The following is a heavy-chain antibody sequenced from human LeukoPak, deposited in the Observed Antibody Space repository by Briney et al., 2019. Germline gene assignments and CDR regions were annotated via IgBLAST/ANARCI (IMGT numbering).Heavy chain of an antibody. J-gene: IGHJ4*02. D-gene: IGHD6-13*01. CDR2: IYHSGST. Sequence: SETLSLTCAVSGYSISSGYYWGWIRQPPGKGLEWIGSIYHSGSTYYNPSLKSRVTISVDTSKNQFSLKLSSVTAADTAAYYCARHRGYYSSSYDYWGQGTLVTVSS. CDR3: ARHRGYYSSSYDY. V-gene: IGHV4-38-2*01. CDR1: GYSISSGYY.